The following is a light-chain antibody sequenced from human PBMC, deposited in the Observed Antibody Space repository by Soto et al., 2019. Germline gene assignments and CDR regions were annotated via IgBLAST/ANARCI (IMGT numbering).Light chain of an antibody. CDR3: LQYHNLWA. CDR2: RAS. J-gene: IGKJ1*01. Sequence: ILMTQSPATVSVSPGESDTLSCRASQNIYYNVAWYQQRPGQAPRLLIYRASTRAPGVPARFSGSGSGTEFTLTISSLQPEDFTVYSCLQYHNLWAFGQGTKVDIK. CDR1: QNIYYN. V-gene: IGKV3-15*01.